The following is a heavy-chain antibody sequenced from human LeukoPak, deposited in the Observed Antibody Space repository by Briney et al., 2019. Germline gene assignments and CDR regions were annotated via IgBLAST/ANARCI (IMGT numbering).Heavy chain of an antibody. Sequence: GGSLRLSCAASGFTFSSFSMNWVRQAPGKGLEWVSYISSSSTTIYSADSVKGRFTISRDNAKNSLYLQMNSLRAEDTAVYYCARDPNYGVHYFDYWGQGTLVTVSS. CDR2: ISSSSTTI. CDR3: ARDPNYGVHYFDY. D-gene: IGHD1-7*01. CDR1: GFTFSSFS. J-gene: IGHJ4*02. V-gene: IGHV3-48*04.